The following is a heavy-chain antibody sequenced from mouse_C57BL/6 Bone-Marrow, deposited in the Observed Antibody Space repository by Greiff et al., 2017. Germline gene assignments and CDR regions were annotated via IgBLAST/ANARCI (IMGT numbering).Heavy chain of an antibody. V-gene: IGHV1-69*01. J-gene: IGHJ2*01. CDR2: IDPSDSYT. D-gene: IGHD1-1*01. CDR1: GYTFTSYW. CDR3: ARSLANYYFDY. Sequence: QVQLKQPGAELVMPGASVKLSCKASGYTFTSYWMHWVKQRPGQGLEWIGEIDPSDSYTNYNQKFKGKSTLTVDESSSTAYMQLSSLTSEDSAVYYCARSLANYYFDYWGQGTTLTVSS.